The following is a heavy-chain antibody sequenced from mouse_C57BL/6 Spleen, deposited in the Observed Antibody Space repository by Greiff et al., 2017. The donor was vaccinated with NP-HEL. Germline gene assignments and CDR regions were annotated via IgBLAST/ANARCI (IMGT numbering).Heavy chain of an antibody. CDR3: AMGADYAWFAY. Sequence: EVQLQQSGPGLVKPSQSLSLTCSVTGYSITSGYYWNWIRQFPGNKLEWMGYISYDGSNNYNPSLTNRISITRDTSKNQCFLKLNSVTTEDTATYYCAMGADYAWFAYWGQGTLVTVSA. CDR2: ISYDGSN. J-gene: IGHJ3*01. D-gene: IGHD2-4*01. CDR1: GYSITSGYY. V-gene: IGHV3-6*01.